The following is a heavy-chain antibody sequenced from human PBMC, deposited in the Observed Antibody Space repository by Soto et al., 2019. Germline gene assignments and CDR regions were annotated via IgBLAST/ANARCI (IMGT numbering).Heavy chain of an antibody. D-gene: IGHD2-2*01. CDR2: VYYSGSS. CDR1: GDCMRGGAAF. V-gene: IGHV4-31*03. J-gene: IGHJ5*02. Sequence: SGSLSLSCTLSGDCMRGGAAFWSWIRQPPGKGLEWIANVYYSGSSYYNPSLKSRLTISVDTTKNQFSLQLKSMTAADTAVYYCAKLSCTSSTCYFPGWFDPWGQGTLV. CDR3: AKLSCTSSTCYFPGWFDP.